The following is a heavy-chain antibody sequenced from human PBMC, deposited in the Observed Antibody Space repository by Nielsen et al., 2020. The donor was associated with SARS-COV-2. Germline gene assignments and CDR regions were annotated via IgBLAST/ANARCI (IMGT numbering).Heavy chain of an antibody. CDR2: IWYDGSNK. Sequence: GESLKISCAASGFTFSSYGMHWVRQAPGKGLEWVAVIWYDGSNKYYADSVKGRFTISRDNSKNTLYLQMNSLRAEDTAVYYCARDYRQQLVQYYYYYGMDVWGQGTTVTVSS. J-gene: IGHJ6*02. CDR1: GFTFSSYG. CDR3: ARDYRQQLVQYYYYYGMDV. D-gene: IGHD6-13*01. V-gene: IGHV3-33*08.